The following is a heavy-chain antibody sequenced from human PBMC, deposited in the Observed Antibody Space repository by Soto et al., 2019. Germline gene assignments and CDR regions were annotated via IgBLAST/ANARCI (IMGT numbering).Heavy chain of an antibody. CDR1: GFTFSSYA. V-gene: IGHV3-23*01. Sequence: EVQLLESGGGLVQPGGSLRLSCAASGFTFSSYAMTWVRQAPGKGLEWVSAISGSGTNRYYADSVKGRFTISRDNSKTTLYLQMTSLRAEDTAVYYCAKDRVDYGDYRGLDYWGQGTLVTVSS. CDR2: ISGSGTNR. J-gene: IGHJ4*02. D-gene: IGHD4-17*01. CDR3: AKDRVDYGDYRGLDY.